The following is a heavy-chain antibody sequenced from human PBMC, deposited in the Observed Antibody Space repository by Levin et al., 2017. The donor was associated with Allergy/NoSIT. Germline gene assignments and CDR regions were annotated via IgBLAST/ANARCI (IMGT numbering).Heavy chain of an antibody. Sequence: SETLSLTCTVSGGSITAYSWSWIRQSAGNRLEWIGHIFPTGTTNSNPALKSRVTMSVDASTKQLSLHLTSVTAADTAVYYCAKDRSGWITADSFDVWGQGTLVTVSS. J-gene: IGHJ3*01. CDR2: IFPTGTT. D-gene: IGHD6-25*01. CDR3: AKDRSGWITADSFDV. CDR1: GGSITAYS. V-gene: IGHV4-4*07.